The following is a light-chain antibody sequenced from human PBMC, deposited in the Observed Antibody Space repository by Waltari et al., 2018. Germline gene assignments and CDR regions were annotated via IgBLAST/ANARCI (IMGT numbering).Light chain of an antibody. V-gene: IGLV3-1*01. CDR1: KLRDKY. CDR3: QAWDGNTVI. Sequence: SYVLNQPPSVSVSPGQTASITCSGEKLRDKYASWYQQKAGQPPVLIIYRDVERPSSIPNRFSASNSGTTATLTISGTQALDEADYYCQAWDGNTVIFGGGTRLTVL. J-gene: IGLJ2*01. CDR2: RDV.